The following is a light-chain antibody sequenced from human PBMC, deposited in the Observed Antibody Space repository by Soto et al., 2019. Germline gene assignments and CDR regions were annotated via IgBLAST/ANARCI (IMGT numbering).Light chain of an antibody. V-gene: IGKV1-12*01. Sequence: DIQMTQSPSSLSASVGDRVTITCRASQDISTYLAWYQQKPGRAPKVLIRATSTLQSGVPSRFSGRGSGTDFPLSISSLQPEDSATYYCQQAKSLPLTFGGGTKVEIK. J-gene: IGKJ4*01. CDR3: QQAKSLPLT. CDR1: QDISTY. CDR2: ATS.